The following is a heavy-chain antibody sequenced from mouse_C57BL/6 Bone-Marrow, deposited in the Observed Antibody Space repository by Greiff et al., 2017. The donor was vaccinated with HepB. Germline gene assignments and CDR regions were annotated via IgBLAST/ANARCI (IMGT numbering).Heavy chain of an antibody. D-gene: IGHD4-1*01. CDR1: GFTFSDYY. CDR3: ARNWVLDY. Sequence: EVHLVESAGGLVQPGSSMKLSCTASGFTFSDYYMAWVRQVPEKGLEWVANINYDGSSTYYLDSLKSRFIISRDNAKNILYLQMSSLKSEDTATYYCARNWVLDYWGQGTTLTVSS. J-gene: IGHJ2*01. V-gene: IGHV5-16*01. CDR2: INYDGSST.